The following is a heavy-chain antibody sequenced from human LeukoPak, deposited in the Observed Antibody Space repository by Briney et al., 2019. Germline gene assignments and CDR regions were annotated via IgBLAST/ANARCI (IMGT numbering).Heavy chain of an antibody. CDR2: INPNSAGT. CDR3: ARDIGYSYGNPTFDY. Sequence: ASVKVSCKASGYTFTSYYMHWVRQAPGQGLEWMGWINPNSAGTNYAQKFQGRVTMTRDTSISTAYMELSRLRSDDTAVYYCARDIGYSYGNPTFDYWGQGTLVTVSS. CDR1: GYTFTSYY. J-gene: IGHJ4*02. D-gene: IGHD5-18*01. V-gene: IGHV1-2*02.